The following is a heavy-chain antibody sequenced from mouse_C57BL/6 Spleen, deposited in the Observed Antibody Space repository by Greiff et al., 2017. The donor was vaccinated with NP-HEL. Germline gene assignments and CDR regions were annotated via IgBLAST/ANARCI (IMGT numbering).Heavy chain of an antibody. J-gene: IGHJ2*01. Sequence: VKLMESGPELVKPGASVKISCKASGYSFTSYYIHWVKQRPGQGLEWIGWIYPGSGNTKYNEKFKGKATLTADTSSSTAYMQLSSLTSEDSAVYYCARGGGSSYFDYWGQGTTLTVSS. CDR3: ARGGGSSYFDY. CDR2: IYPGSGNT. V-gene: IGHV1-66*01. D-gene: IGHD1-1*01. CDR1: GYSFTSYY.